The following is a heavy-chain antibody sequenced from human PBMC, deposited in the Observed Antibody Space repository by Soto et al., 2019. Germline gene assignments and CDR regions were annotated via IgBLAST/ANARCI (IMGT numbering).Heavy chain of an antibody. CDR3: AKHAITLFRGVISSYGMDV. CDR1: GFTFDDYA. Sequence: EVQLVESGGGLVQPGRSLRLSCAASGFTFDDYAMHWVRQAPGKGLEWVSGISWNSGSIGYADSVKGRFTISRDNAKNAQYLQMNSLRAEDTAFYYCAKHAITLFRGVISSYGMDVWGQGTTVTVSS. J-gene: IGHJ6*02. D-gene: IGHD3-10*01. CDR2: ISWNSGSI. V-gene: IGHV3-9*01.